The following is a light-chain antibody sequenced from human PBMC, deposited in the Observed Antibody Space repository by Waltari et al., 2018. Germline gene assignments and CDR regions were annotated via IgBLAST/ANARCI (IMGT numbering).Light chain of an antibody. J-gene: IGKJ1*01. CDR3: QHYVRLPAT. V-gene: IGKV3-20*01. CDR2: GAS. Sequence: IVLTQSPGTLSLSPGERATLSCRASQTVSRSLAWYQQKPGQAPKLLIYGASTRATGIPDRLPGSGSVTDFSLTISSLEPEDFAIYFCQHYVRLPATFGQGTKVEIK. CDR1: QTVSRS.